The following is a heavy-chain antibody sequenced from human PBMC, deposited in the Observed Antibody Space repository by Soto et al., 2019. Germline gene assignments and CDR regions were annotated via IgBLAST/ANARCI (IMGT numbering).Heavy chain of an antibody. CDR2: ISGSGGST. J-gene: IGHJ4*02. Sequence: EVQLLESGGGLVQPGGSLRLSCAASGFTFSSYAMSWVRQAPGKGLEWVSVISGSGGSTYYADSVKGRFTITRDNSKNTLYLQMNSLSAEDTAVYHCAKDGDIVATIFDYWGQGTLVTVSS. CDR1: GFTFSSYA. V-gene: IGHV3-23*01. D-gene: IGHD5-12*01. CDR3: AKDGDIVATIFDY.